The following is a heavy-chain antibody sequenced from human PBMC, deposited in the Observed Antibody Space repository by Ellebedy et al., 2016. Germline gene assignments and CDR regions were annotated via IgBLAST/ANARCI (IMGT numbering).Heavy chain of an antibody. Sequence: GESLKISCAASGFTFTNYAMHWVRQAPGKGLEWVAVISRAGSNKYYAASVKGRLTISRDNSKNTLFLQINRLRPEDTAVYYCARADYYDSSAVPCDFWGQGTLVTVSS. CDR3: ARADYYDSSAVPCDF. J-gene: IGHJ4*02. CDR1: GFTFTNYA. V-gene: IGHV3-30*04. CDR2: ISRAGSNK. D-gene: IGHD3-22*01.